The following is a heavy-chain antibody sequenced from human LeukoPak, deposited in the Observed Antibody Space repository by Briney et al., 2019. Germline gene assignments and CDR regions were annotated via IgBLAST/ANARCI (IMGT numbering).Heavy chain of an antibody. CDR3: ARVRVVTQDIDY. J-gene: IGHJ4*02. D-gene: IGHD4-23*01. Sequence: SETLSLTCTVPGYSISSGYYWGWIRQPPGKGLEWIGSIYHSGSTYYNPSLKSRVTIPIDTSKHQFSLKLRSVIAADTAVEYCARVRVVTQDIDYLGQGTLVTVSP. CDR2: IYHSGST. V-gene: IGHV4-38-2*02. CDR1: GYSISSGYY.